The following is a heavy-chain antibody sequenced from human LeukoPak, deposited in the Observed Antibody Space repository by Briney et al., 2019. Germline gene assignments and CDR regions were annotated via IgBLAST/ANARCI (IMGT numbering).Heavy chain of an antibody. CDR3: ARLGTSPTYIEF. J-gene: IGHJ4*02. Sequence: GESLKISCKGSGYSLIRNWIGWVRQMPGKGLEWMAIIYPGDSDTRYSPSFQGPVTISADKSTSTAYLQWSSLTASDTAMYYCARLGTSPTYIEFWGQGTLVTVSS. CDR1: GYSLIRNW. V-gene: IGHV5-51*01. CDR2: IYPGDSDT.